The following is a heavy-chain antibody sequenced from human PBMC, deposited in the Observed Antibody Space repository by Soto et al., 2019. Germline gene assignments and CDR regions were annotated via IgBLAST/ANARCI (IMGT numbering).Heavy chain of an antibody. Sequence: GASVQVSCITSGYSFTKYGLHWVRQAPGQRLEWMGWINPGNGDTKYSQKVQGRVTITRDTSATTAYMELSSLRSEDSAVFYCARTDCSSTSCYNYYYYGMDVLGQGTTVPVS. V-gene: IGHV1-3*01. J-gene: IGHJ6*02. CDR3: ARTDCSSTSCYNYYYYGMDV. D-gene: IGHD2-2*01. CDR1: GYSFTKYG. CDR2: INPGNGDT.